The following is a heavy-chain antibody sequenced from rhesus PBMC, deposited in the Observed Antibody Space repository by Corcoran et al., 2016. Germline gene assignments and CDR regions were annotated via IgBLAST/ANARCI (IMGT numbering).Heavy chain of an antibody. J-gene: IGHJ5-2*02. D-gene: IGHD5-42*01. V-gene: IGHV4-93*02. CDR2: FYGSSCST. CDR1: GGSISSSNW. CDR3: ARHGDVYNSLDV. Sequence: QVQLQESGPAVVKPSETLSLTCAVSGGSISSSNWWSWIRQSQGEGLEWIGGFYGSSCSTESNPSLKLRVSISIDTSKTQFSLKLSSVTAADTAVYYCARHGDVYNSLDVWGRGVLVTVSS.